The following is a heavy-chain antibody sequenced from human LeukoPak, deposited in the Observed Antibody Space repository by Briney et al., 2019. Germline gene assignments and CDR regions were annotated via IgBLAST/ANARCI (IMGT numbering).Heavy chain of an antibody. V-gene: IGHV3-7*01. D-gene: IGHD6-19*01. CDR3: ARGGQSSSWFWID. CDR2: IKQDGSEK. Sequence: PGGSLRLSCVASGFAFGRHAMSWVRQAPGKGPEWVATIKQDGSEKYYVDSVKGRFTISRDNTKNSLYLQVNTLRAEDTAVYYCARGGQSSSWFWIDWGQGTQVTVSS. CDR1: GFAFGRHA. J-gene: IGHJ4*02.